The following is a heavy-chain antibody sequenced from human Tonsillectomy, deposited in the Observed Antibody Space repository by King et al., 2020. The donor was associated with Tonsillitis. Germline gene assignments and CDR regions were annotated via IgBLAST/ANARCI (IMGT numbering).Heavy chain of an antibody. V-gene: IGHV4-34*01. D-gene: IGHD2-2*02. CDR1: GGSFSGYY. CDR3: ARGLDIVVVPAAIGGYYFDY. CDR2: INHSGST. J-gene: IGHJ4*02. Sequence: VQLQQWGAGLLKPSETLSLNCAVYGGSFSGYYWSWIRQPPGKGLEWIGEINHSGSTNYNPSLKSRVTISVDTSKNQFSLKLSSVTAADTAVYYCARGLDIVVVPAAIGGYYFDYWGQGTLVTVSS.